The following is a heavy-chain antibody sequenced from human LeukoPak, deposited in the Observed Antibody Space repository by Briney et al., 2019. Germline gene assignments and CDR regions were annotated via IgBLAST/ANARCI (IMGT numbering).Heavy chain of an antibody. V-gene: IGHV4-30-4*01. CDR3: ARPYYYDSRIDP. CDR1: GGSITSGDYY. Sequence: SETLSLTCTVSGGSITSGDYYWSWIRQPPGKGLEWIAYMYYSGSTYYNPSLKSRVTMSADTSKNQFSLKLGSVTAADTAVYYCARPYYYDSRIDPWGQGTLVTVSS. D-gene: IGHD3-22*01. J-gene: IGHJ5*02. CDR2: MYYSGST.